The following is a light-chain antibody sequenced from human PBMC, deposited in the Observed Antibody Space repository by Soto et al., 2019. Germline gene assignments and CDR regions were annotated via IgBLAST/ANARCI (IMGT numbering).Light chain of an antibody. CDR1: HSLLHSNGFNY. CDR2: LGS. Sequence: VVMTQNPLSLPVTPGEPASISCRSSHSLLHSNGFNYLDWYLQKPGQSPQLLIYLGSTRASGVPDRFSGSGSGTDFTLKISRVEAEDVGVYYCMQALQTGWTFGQGTKVDI. J-gene: IGKJ1*01. CDR3: MQALQTGWT. V-gene: IGKV2-28*01.